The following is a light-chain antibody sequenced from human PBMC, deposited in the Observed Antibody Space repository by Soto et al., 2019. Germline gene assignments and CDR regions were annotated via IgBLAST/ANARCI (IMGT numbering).Light chain of an antibody. Sequence: IQLTQSPSSLSASVGDRVTITCRASQGITSYLAWYQQRPGKAPRLLIYSASTLQSGVPSRFSGSGNGTDFSLTISNLQPEDFATYYCQQLYSHPLTFGGGTKVEIK. V-gene: IGKV1-9*01. CDR2: SAS. CDR1: QGITSY. CDR3: QQLYSHPLT. J-gene: IGKJ4*01.